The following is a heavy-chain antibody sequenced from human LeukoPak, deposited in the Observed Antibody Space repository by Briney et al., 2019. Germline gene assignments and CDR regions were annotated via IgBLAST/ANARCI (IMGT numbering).Heavy chain of an antibody. CDR2: MFGGGST. CDR1: GFTVSSDY. V-gene: IGHV3-53*01. D-gene: IGHD6-6*01. Sequence: GGSLRLSCAGSGFTVSSDYMSWVRQAPGKGLEWVSIMFGGGSTYYADLVKGRFTISRDNAKNSLYLQMNSLRAEDTAVYYCARSFPYSSSAVDYWGQGTLVTVSS. CDR3: ARSFPYSSSAVDY. J-gene: IGHJ4*02.